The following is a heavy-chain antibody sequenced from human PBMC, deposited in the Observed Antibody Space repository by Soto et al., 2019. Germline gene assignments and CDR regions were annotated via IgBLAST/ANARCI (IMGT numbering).Heavy chain of an antibody. CDR3: VGAEVNDWGGSAGAFDV. J-gene: IGHJ3*01. V-gene: IGHV4-59*01. CDR2: IHFSGST. D-gene: IGHD2-21*01. CDR1: GVSISRYH. Sequence: SETLSLTCTVAGVSISRYHWTWVRQAPGQGLEWMGYIHFSGSTKYNPSLKSRVSISVDTSKHQFSLNLKSVTAADTAVYYCVGAEVNDWGGSAGAFDVWGQGTMVTVSS.